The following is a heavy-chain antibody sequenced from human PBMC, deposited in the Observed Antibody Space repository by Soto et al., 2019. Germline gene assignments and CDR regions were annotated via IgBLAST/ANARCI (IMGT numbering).Heavy chain of an antibody. D-gene: IGHD2-15*01. CDR2: ISGSGGST. Sequence: GGSLRLSCAASGFTFSSYAMSWVRQAPGKGLEWVSAISGSGGSTYYADSVKGRFTISRDNSKNTLYLQMNSLRAEDTAVYYCAKDIRPQYFVVGVAAGRFTYGGRGTRATVS. V-gene: IGHV3-23*01. CDR1: GFTFSSYA. J-gene: IGHJ4*02. CDR3: AKDIRPQYFVVGVAAGRFTY.